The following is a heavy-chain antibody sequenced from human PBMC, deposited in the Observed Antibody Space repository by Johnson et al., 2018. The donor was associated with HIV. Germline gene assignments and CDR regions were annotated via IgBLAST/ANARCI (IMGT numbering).Heavy chain of an antibody. CDR2: IRYDGSNK. D-gene: IGHD3-22*01. J-gene: IGHJ3*02. CDR1: GFTFSSYA. V-gene: IGHV3-30*02. CDR3: ATFYYDNRDYYELASFLTDASDI. Sequence: QMQLVESGGGLVQPGGSLRLSCAASGFTFSSYAMSWVRQAPGKGLEWVAFIRYDGSNKYYADSVKGRFTISRDNSKNTLYLQMNSLTAEDTAVYYCATFYYDNRDYYELASFLTDASDIWGQGTMVTVSS.